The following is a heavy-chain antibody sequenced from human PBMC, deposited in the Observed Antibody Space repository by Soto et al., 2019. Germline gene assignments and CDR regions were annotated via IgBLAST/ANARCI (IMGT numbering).Heavy chain of an antibody. CDR2: IDPSDSYI. Sequence: VESLKISCSGSGYSLANYWISWVRQMPGKGLEWMGRIDPSDSYINYSPSFQGHVTISTDKSISTVYLQWSSLKASDTAMYYCVRHPDHYDRDYWGQGTLVTVSS. CDR1: GYSLANYW. CDR3: VRHPDHYDRDY. J-gene: IGHJ4*02. D-gene: IGHD3-22*01. V-gene: IGHV5-10-1*01.